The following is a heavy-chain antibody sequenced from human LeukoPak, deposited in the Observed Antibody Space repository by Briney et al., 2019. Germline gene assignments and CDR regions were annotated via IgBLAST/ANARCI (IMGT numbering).Heavy chain of an antibody. CDR1: GYTFTSYA. J-gene: IGHJ3*02. CDR2: INAGNGNT. D-gene: IGHD3-9*01. CDR3: ARPTISVDGGAFDI. V-gene: IGHV1-3*01. Sequence: ASVKVSCKASGYTFTSYAMHWVRQAPGQRLEWMGWINAGNGNTKYSQKFQGRVTITRDTSASTAHMELSSLRSEDTAVYYCARPTISVDGGAFDIWGQGTMVTVSS.